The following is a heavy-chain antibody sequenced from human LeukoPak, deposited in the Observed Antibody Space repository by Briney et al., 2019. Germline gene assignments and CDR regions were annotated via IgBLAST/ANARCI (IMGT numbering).Heavy chain of an antibody. J-gene: IGHJ6*03. V-gene: IGHV3-21*01. Sequence: PGGSLRLSCAASGFTFSSYSMNWVRQAPGKGLEWVSSTSSSSNYIYYADSVKGRFTISRDNAKNSLNLQMNSLRAEDTAVYYCARHLYYYFYYMDVWGKGTTVTISS. CDR1: GFTFSSYS. D-gene: IGHD2-2*02. CDR2: TSSSSNYI. CDR3: ARHLYYYFYYMDV.